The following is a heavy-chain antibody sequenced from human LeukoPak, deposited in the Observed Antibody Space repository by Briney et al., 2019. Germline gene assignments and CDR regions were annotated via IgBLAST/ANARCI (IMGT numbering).Heavy chain of an antibody. CDR2: ISDSGGNT. Sequence: GSLRLSCAVSGITLSNYGMSWVRQAPGKGLEWVAGISDSGGNTKYADSVKGRFTISRDNPKNTLYLRMNSLRAEDTAVYFCAKRGVVIRVILVGFHKEAYYFESWGQGALVTVSS. CDR3: AKRGVVIRVILVGFHKEAYYFES. V-gene: IGHV3-23*01. CDR1: GITLSNYG. J-gene: IGHJ4*02. D-gene: IGHD3/OR15-3a*01.